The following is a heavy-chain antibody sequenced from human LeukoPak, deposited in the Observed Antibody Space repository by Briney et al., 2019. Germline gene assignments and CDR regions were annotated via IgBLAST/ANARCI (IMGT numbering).Heavy chain of an antibody. D-gene: IGHD1-26*01. J-gene: IGHJ5*02. CDR2: IYYSRNT. CDR3: ASGSGSYPDNWFDP. CDR1: GGSISSSSYY. Sequence: KPSETLSLTCSVSGGSISSSSYYWGWIRQPPGKGLEWIGSIYYSRNTYYNPSLKSRVTISVDTSKNQFSLKLTSVTAADTAVYYCASGSGSYPDNWFDPWGQGTLVTVSS. V-gene: IGHV4-39*01.